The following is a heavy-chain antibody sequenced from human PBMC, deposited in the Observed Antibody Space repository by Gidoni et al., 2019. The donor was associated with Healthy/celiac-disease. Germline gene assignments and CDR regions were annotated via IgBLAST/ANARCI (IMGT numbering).Heavy chain of an antibody. CDR1: GFTFSSYA. J-gene: IGHJ4*02. Sequence: EVQLLESGGGLVQPGGSLRLSCAASGFTFSSYAMRWVRQAPGKGLEWVSAISGSGGSTYYADSVKGRFTIFRDNSKNTLYLQMNSLRAEDTAVYYCAKDSTDYGGNCDYWGQGTLVTVSS. CDR2: ISGSGGST. CDR3: AKDSTDYGGNCDY. V-gene: IGHV3-23*01. D-gene: IGHD4-17*01.